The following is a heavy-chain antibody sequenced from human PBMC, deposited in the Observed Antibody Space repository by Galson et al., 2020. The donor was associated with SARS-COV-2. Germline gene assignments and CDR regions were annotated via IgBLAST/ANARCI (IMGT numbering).Heavy chain of an antibody. J-gene: IGHJ6*02. CDR2: IGTAGDT. D-gene: IGHD3-22*01. CDR1: GFTFSSYD. CDR3: ARVSYYYDSSGYKYYYYYGMDV. Sequence: GESLKISCAASGFTFSSYDMHWVRQATGKGLEWVSAIGTAGDTYYPGSVKGRFTISRENAKNSLYLQMNSLRAGDTAVYYCARVSYYYDSSGYKYYYYYGMDVWVQGTTVTVSS. V-gene: IGHV3-13*01.